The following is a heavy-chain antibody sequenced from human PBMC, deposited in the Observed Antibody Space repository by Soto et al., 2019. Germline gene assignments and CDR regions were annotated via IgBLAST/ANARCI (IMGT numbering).Heavy chain of an antibody. Sequence: GGSLRLSCAASGFTFSSYAMHWVLQAPGKGLEWVAVISYDGSNKYYADSVKGRFTISRDNSKNTLYLQMNSLRAEDTAVYYCARDRVMIVVVPGPGYFDYSGQGTLVTVSS. V-gene: IGHV3-30-3*01. CDR1: GFTFSSYA. J-gene: IGHJ4*02. D-gene: IGHD3-22*01. CDR3: ARDRVMIVVVPGPGYFDY. CDR2: ISYDGSNK.